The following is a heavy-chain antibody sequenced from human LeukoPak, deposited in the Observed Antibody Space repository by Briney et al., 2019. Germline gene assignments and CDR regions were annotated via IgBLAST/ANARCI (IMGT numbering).Heavy chain of an antibody. D-gene: IGHD2-15*01. CDR3: ARDGGCSGGSCYPTGY. Sequence: SVKVSCKASGGXFSSYAISWVRQAPGQGREWLGRIIPILGIANYAQKFQGRVTITADKSTSTAYMELSSLRSEDTAVYYCARDGGCSGGSCYPTGYWGQGTLVTVSS. CDR1: GGXFSSYA. J-gene: IGHJ4*02. V-gene: IGHV1-69*10. CDR2: IIPILGIA.